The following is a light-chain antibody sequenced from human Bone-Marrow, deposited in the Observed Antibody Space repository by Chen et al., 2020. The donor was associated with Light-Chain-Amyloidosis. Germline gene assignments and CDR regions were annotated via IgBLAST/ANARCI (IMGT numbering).Light chain of an antibody. CDR2: GSS. Sequence: EIVLTQSTGTLSLSPGEGANISCRASQTISSNYLTWYQQKFGQAPRLLIYGSSSRATGIPDRFTGSWSGTDFTLTINRLEPEDFAMYYCQQYGTSPLTFGGGTKVEIK. V-gene: IGKV3-20*01. CDR1: QTISSNY. J-gene: IGKJ4*01. CDR3: QQYGTSPLT.